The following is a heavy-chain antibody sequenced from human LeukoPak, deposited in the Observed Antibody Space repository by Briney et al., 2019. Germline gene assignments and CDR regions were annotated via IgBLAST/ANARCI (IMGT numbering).Heavy chain of an antibody. CDR2: ISSSGSTI. Sequence: GGSLRLSCAASGFTFSDYYMSWIRQAPGKGLEWVSYISSSGSTIYYADSVKGRFTISRDNAKNSLYLQMNSLRAEDTAVYYCARDGQMTTPYAFDLWGQGTMVTVSS. CDR3: ARDGQMTTPYAFDL. V-gene: IGHV3-11*04. CDR1: GFTFSDYY. J-gene: IGHJ3*01. D-gene: IGHD2-15*01.